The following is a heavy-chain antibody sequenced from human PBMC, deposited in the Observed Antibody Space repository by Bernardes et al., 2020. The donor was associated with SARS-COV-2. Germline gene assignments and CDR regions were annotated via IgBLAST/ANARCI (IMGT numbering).Heavy chain of an antibody. V-gene: IGHV3-74*01. J-gene: IGHJ6*02. CDR2: INTDGSST. Sequence: GGSLRLSCAASGFIFSSHWMHWVGQAPGKGLVWVSRINTDGSSTSYADSVKGRFTISRDNAKNTLYLQMNSLRAEDTAVYYCAVATNYYYGMDVWGQGTTVTVSS. CDR3: AVATNYYYGMDV. CDR1: GFIFSSHW. D-gene: IGHD5-12*01.